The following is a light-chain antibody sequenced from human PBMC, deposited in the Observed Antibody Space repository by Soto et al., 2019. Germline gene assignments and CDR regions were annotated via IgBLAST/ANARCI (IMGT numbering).Light chain of an antibody. CDR1: HTINNY. CDR3: QQSYSTPPT. Sequence: DIQMTQSPSSLSASVGDRVTITCRAGHTINNYLTWYQQRPGKDPKLLIYAASSLQSGVPSRFRGSGSGTDFTLTITSLQPEDFATYFCQQSYSTPPTFGQGTKVEIK. V-gene: IGKV1-39*01. J-gene: IGKJ1*01. CDR2: AAS.